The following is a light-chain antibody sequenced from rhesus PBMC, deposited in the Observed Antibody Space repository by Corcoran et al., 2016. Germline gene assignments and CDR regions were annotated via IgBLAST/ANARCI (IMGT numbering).Light chain of an antibody. V-gene: IGKV1-25*02. CDR2: AAS. CDR1: RNIYIN. CDR3: QHYYDKPT. J-gene: IGKJ4*01. Sequence: SASVADRVTISCRASRNIYINLAWYQQKTGKAPKLLIYAASSLRTGIPSRFSGSGSGTDFTLTISSLQPEDSATYYCQHYYDKPTFGGGTKVELK.